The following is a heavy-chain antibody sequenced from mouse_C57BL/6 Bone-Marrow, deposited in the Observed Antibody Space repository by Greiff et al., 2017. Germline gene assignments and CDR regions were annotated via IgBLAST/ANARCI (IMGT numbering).Heavy chain of an antibody. Sequence: EVQLVESGPELVKPGASVKISCKASGYSFTGYYMNWVKQSPEKSLEWIGEINPSTGGTTYNQKFKAKATLTVDKSSSTAYMQLKSLTSEDSAVYYCARCLYGSSYWDCDVWGTGTTVTVSS. CDR3: ARCLYGSSYWDCDV. V-gene: IGHV1-42*01. CDR2: INPSTGGT. D-gene: IGHD1-1*01. CDR1: GYSFTGYY. J-gene: IGHJ1*03.